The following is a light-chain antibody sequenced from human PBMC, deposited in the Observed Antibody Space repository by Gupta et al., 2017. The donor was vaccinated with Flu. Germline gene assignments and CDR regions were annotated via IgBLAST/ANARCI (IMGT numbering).Light chain of an antibody. CDR3: GTWDSSLSGGGV. V-gene: IGLV1-51*01. CDR2: DNN. CDR1: NSNIGNNY. Sequence: QSVLTQPPSVSAAPGQKVTISCSGSNSNIGNNYISWYQQLPGTAPKLLIYDNNKRPSGIPDRFSGSKSGTSATLDITGLQTGDEADYYCGTWDSSLSGGGVFGGGTKLTVL. J-gene: IGLJ3*02.